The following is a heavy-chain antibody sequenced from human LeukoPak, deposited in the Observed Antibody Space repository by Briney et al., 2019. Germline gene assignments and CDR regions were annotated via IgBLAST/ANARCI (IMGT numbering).Heavy chain of an antibody. CDR2: INPNSGGT. Sequence: GESLKISCKASGYTFTGYYMHWVRQAPGQGLEWMGWINPNSGGTNYAQKFQGRVTMTRDTSISTAYMELSRLRSDDAAVYYCARVRGSSSIAAPQYAFDIWGQGTMVTVSS. CDR3: ARVRGSSSIAAPQYAFDI. J-gene: IGHJ3*02. CDR1: GYTFTGYY. D-gene: IGHD6-6*01. V-gene: IGHV1-2*02.